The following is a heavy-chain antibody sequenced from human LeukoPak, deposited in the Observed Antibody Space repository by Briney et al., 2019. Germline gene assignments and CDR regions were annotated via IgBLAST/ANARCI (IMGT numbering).Heavy chain of an antibody. CDR2: ISSSSSYI. Sequence: GGSLRLSCAASGFTFSSYSMNWVRQAPGKGLEWVSSISSSSSYIYYADSVKGRFTISRDNAKNSLYLQMNSLRAEDTAVYYCARVVVDTAMVHDSFTYYFDYWGQGTLVTVSS. V-gene: IGHV3-21*01. J-gene: IGHJ4*02. CDR3: ARVVVDTAMVHDSFTYYFDY. CDR1: GFTFSSYS. D-gene: IGHD5-18*01.